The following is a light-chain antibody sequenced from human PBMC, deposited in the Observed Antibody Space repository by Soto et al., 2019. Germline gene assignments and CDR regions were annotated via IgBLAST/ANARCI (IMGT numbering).Light chain of an antibody. J-gene: IGLJ1*01. CDR3: SSYTSSGYV. CDR1: NIHVGGYTS. V-gene: IGLV2-14*01. CDR2: DVS. Sequence: SVVAPASSVSGVPVQSVTIFLTGTNIHVGGYTSVSCYQQHPGKATNLMIYDVSTRTSGVSNRFSGSKSGNTAYLTISGLQAVDEADYSCSSYTSSGYVFGPGTKVTVL.